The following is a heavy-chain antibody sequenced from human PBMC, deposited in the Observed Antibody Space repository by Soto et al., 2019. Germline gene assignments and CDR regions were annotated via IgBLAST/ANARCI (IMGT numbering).Heavy chain of an antibody. CDR1: GFTFSSYS. Sequence: PGGSLRLSCAASGFTFSSYSMNWVRQAPGKGLEWVSSISSSSSYIYYADSVKGRFTISRDNAKNSLYLQMNSLRAEDAAVYYFARDRATPSGLDFWGKGTLVTVSS. J-gene: IGHJ4*02. CDR3: ARDRATPSGLDF. V-gene: IGHV3-21*01. D-gene: IGHD1-26*01. CDR2: ISSSSSYI.